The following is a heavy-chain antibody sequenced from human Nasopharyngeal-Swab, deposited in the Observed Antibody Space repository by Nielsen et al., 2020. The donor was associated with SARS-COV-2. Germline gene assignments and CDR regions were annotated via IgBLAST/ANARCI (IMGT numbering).Heavy chain of an antibody. J-gene: IGHJ4*02. D-gene: IGHD6-19*01. CDR3: ARSSGWYVTLDY. V-gene: IGHV1-69*13. Sequence: SSVKVSCQASGYTFTSYDINWVRQATGQGLEWMGGIIPIFGTANYAQKFQGRVTITADESTSTAYMELSSLRSEDTAVYYCARSSGWYVTLDYWGQGTLVTVSS. CDR2: IIPIFGTA. CDR1: GYTFTSYD.